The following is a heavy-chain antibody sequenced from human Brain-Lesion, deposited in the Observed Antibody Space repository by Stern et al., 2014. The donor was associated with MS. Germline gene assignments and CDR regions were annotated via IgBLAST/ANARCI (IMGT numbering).Heavy chain of an antibody. CDR1: GGSVSSNRYY. CDR3: GRAGLDDTFDV. V-gene: IGHV4-39*01. Sequence: QVQLQESGPGLVKPSETLSLTCSISGGSVSSNRYYWGWIRQPPGKGLEWIGIIYYSGATFYNPSLKSRVSISMAPPKTQFSLTLSSGTAADTAVYYCGRAGLDDTFDVWGQGTMVTVSS. D-gene: IGHD3/OR15-3a*01. J-gene: IGHJ3*01. CDR2: IYYSGAT.